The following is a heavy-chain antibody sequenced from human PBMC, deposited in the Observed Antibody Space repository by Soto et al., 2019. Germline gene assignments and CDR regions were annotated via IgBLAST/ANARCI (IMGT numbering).Heavy chain of an antibody. V-gene: IGHV3-30*18. CDR2: ISYDGSNK. D-gene: IGHD3-16*01. CDR3: AKWGMATTHFDY. Sequence: QVQLAESGGGVVQPGRSLRLSCAASGFTFSSYGMHWVRQAPGKGLEWVAVISYDGSNKYYADSVKGRFTISRDNSKNTLYLQMNSLRAEDTAVYYCAKWGMATTHFDYWGQGTLVTVSS. J-gene: IGHJ4*02. CDR1: GFTFSSYG.